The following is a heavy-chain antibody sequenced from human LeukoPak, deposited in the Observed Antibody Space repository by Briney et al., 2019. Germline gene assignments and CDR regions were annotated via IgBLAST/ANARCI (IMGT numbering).Heavy chain of an antibody. CDR3: AKDGSYDFWSGYPDY. CDR1: GFTFDDYT. Sequence: PGGSLRLSCAASGFTFDDYTMHWVRQAPGKGLEWVSLISWDGGSTYYADSVKGRFTISRDNSKNSLYLQMNSLRTEDTALYYCAKDGSYDFWSGYPDYWGQGTLVTVSS. V-gene: IGHV3-43*01. CDR2: ISWDGGST. J-gene: IGHJ4*02. D-gene: IGHD3-3*01.